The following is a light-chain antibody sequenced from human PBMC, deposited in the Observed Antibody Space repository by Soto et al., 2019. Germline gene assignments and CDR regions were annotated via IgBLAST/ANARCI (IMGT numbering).Light chain of an antibody. J-gene: IGKJ1*01. V-gene: IGKV1-39*01. CDR2: AAS. Sequence: DIQMSQSPSSLSASVGDRVTITCRASQSIRIYLNWYQQKPGKAPELLIFAASSLQSGVPSRFSGSGSRTDFTLTISSLQPEDFATYSCQQSYNTLWTFGQGTKVDI. CDR1: QSIRIY. CDR3: QQSYNTLWT.